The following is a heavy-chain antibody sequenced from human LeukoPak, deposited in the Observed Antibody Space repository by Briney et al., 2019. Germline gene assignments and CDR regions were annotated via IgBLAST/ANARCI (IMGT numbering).Heavy chain of an antibody. V-gene: IGHV3-7*01. D-gene: IGHD3-16*01. Sequence: GGSLRLSCAASGFTFSSYWTSWVRQAPGKGLEWVANIKQDGSEKYYVDSVKGRFTIPRDNAKNSLYLQMNSLRAEDTAVYYCARVLSWDYGMDVWGQGTTVTVSS. CDR3: ARVLSWDYGMDV. CDR2: IKQDGSEK. J-gene: IGHJ6*02. CDR1: GFTFSSYW.